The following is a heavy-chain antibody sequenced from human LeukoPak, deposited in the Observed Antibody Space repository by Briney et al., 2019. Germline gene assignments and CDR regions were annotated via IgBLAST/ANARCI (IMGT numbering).Heavy chain of an antibody. J-gene: IGHJ4*02. CDR2: ISTTGSTI. D-gene: IGHD5-24*01. CDR1: GFTFSSYT. CDR3: ARQTERDAYNRY. Sequence: GGSLRLSCAASGFTFSSYTMNWVRQAPGKGLEWVSFISTTGSTIHYGDSVRGRFTISRDNAKNSLSLQMNSLRDEDTAVYYCARQTERDAYNRYWGQGTLVTVSS. V-gene: IGHV3-48*02.